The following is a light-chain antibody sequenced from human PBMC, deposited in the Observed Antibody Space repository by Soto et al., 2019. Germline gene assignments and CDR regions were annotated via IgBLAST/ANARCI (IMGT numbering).Light chain of an antibody. V-gene: IGKV1-5*01. J-gene: IGKJ1*01. Sequence: DIQLTQSPSFLSASVVDRVTITCLASQSVSGWLAWYQQKPGEAPKLLIYDASALPRGVPSRFSGSGSGTKFTLTIASLQPDDFATYYCQQYETFSGTFGPGTKVDIK. CDR1: QSVSGW. CDR2: DAS. CDR3: QQYETFSGT.